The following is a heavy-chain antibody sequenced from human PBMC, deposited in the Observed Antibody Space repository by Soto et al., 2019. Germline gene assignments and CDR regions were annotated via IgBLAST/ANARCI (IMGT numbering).Heavy chain of an antibody. CDR2: FDPEDGET. CDR1: GYTLTELS. V-gene: IGHV1-24*01. CDR3: AAYTYPDDPVVGAQSFDY. Sequence: ASVKGSCKVSGYTLTELSMHWVRQAPGKGLEGVGGFDPEDGETIYAQKFQGRVTMNEDTSTDTAYMELSSLRSEDTAVYYCAAYTYPDDPVVGAQSFDYWGQGALVTVSS. J-gene: IGHJ4*02. D-gene: IGHD1-26*01.